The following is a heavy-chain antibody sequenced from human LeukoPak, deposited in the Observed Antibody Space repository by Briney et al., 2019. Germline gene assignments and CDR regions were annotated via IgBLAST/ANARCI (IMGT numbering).Heavy chain of an antibody. Sequence: SETLSLTCAVYGGSFSGYYWSWIRQPSGKGLEWIGEINHSGSTNYNPSLKSRVTISVDTSKNQFSLKLSSVTAADTAVYYCARGRYDSSGYLPKIFDAFDIWGQGTMVTVSS. CDR2: INHSGST. D-gene: IGHD3-22*01. J-gene: IGHJ3*02. V-gene: IGHV4-34*01. CDR1: GGSFSGYY. CDR3: ARGRYDSSGYLPKIFDAFDI.